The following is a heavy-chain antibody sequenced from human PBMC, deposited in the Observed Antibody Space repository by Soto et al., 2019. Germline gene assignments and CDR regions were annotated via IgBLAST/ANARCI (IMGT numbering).Heavy chain of an antibody. V-gene: IGHV1-18*01. J-gene: IGHJ5*02. CDR2: ISAYNGNT. CDR3: ARDPSYWSGYNWFDP. CDR1: GYTFTSYG. Sequence: ASVKVSCKASGYTFTSYGISWVRQAPGQGLEWMGWISAYNGNTNYAQKLQGRVTMTTDTSTSTAYMELRSLRSDDTAVYYCARDPSYWSGYNWFDPWGQGTLVTVSS. D-gene: IGHD3-3*01.